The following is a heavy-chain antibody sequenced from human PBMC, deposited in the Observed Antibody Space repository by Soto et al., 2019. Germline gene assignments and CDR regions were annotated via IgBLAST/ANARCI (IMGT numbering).Heavy chain of an antibody. J-gene: IGHJ4*02. Sequence: QVHLVQSGAEVKKPGASVKVSCKGSGYTFTTYGITWVRQAPGQGLEWMVWISAHNGNTNYAQKLQGGVTVTRDTSTSTAYMELRSLRSDDTAVYYCARGRYGDYWGQGALVTVSS. D-gene: IGHD1-1*01. CDR1: GYTFTTYG. V-gene: IGHV1-18*01. CDR3: ARGRYGDY. CDR2: ISAHNGNT.